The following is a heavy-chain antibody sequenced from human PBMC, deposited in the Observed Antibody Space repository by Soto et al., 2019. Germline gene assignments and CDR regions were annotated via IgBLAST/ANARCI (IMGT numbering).Heavy chain of an antibody. V-gene: IGHV4-31*03. J-gene: IGHJ5*02. Sequence: SETLSLTCTVSGGSISCGGYYWSWIRQHPGKGLEWIGYIYYSGSTYYNPSLKSRVTISVDTSKNQFSLKLSSVTAADTAVYYCARDRITIFGVVNWFDPWGQGTLVTVSS. CDR3: ARDRITIFGVVNWFDP. CDR2: IYYSGST. CDR1: GGSISCGGYY. D-gene: IGHD3-3*01.